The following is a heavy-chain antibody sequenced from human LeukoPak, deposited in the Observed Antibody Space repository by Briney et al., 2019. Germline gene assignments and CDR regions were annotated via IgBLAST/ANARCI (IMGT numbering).Heavy chain of an antibody. V-gene: IGHV1-69*13. CDR2: IIPIFGTA. J-gene: IGHJ6*02. CDR3: ARAWSGYFKYYYYGMDV. D-gene: IGHD3-3*01. CDR1: GGTFSSYA. Sequence: ASVKVSFKASGGTFSSYAISWVRQAPGQGLEWMGGIIPIFGTANYAQKFQGRVTITADESTSTAYMELSSLRSEDTAVYYCARAWSGYFKYYYYGMDVWGQGTTVTVSS.